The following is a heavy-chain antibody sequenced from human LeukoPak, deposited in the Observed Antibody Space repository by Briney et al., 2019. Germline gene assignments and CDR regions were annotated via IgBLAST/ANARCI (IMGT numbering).Heavy chain of an antibody. CDR3: ATGSKGLRFNYYFDY. CDR1: GYTFIGYY. J-gene: IGHJ4*02. Sequence: GASVKVSCKASGYTFIGYYMRWVRQAPGQGLEWMGWINPNTGDTNFAQKFQGRVTMTRDTSIATAYLELSRLNSDDTAVYYCATGSKGLRFNYYFDYWGQGTLVTVSS. CDR2: INPNTGDT. V-gene: IGHV1-2*02. D-gene: IGHD5-12*01.